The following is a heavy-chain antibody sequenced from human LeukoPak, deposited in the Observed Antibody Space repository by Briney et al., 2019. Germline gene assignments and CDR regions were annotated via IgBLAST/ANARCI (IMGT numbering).Heavy chain of an antibody. J-gene: IGHJ6*03. CDR3: ARDRAAAGLFYYYYYMDV. D-gene: IGHD6-13*01. V-gene: IGHV1-2*02. Sequence: GASVKVSCKASGYTFTGYYMHWVRQAPGQGLEWMGWINPNSGGTNYAQKFQGRVTMTRDTSISTAYMELSRLRSDDTAVYYCARDRAAAGLFYYYYYMDVWGKGTTVTISS. CDR1: GYTFTGYY. CDR2: INPNSGGT.